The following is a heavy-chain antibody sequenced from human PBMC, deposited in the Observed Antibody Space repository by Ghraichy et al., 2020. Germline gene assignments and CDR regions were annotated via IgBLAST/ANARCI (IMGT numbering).Heavy chain of an antibody. V-gene: IGHV1-69*13. CDR2: IIPIFGTA. D-gene: IGHD1-26*01. J-gene: IGHJ4*02. CDR1: GGTFSSYA. Sequence: SVKVSCKASGGTFSSYAISWVRQAPGQGLEWMGGIIPIFGTANYAQKFQGRVTITADESTSTAYMELSSLRSEDTAVYYCARERVGSFRVGEYYFDYWGQGTLVTVSS. CDR3: ARERVGSFRVGEYYFDY.